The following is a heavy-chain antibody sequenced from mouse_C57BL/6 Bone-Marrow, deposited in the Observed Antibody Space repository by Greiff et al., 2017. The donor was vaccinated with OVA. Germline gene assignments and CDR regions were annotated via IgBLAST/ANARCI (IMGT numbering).Heavy chain of an antibody. D-gene: IGHD1-1*01. V-gene: IGHV1-63*01. CDR1: GYTFTNYW. CDR3: ARYSSGGYFDV. CDR2: IYPGGGYT. J-gene: IGHJ1*03. Sequence: QVQLQQSGAELVRPGTSVKMSCKASGYTFTNYWIGWAKQRPGHGLEWIGDIYPGGGYTNYNEKFKGKATLTADKSSSTAYMQFSSLTSEDSAIYYCARYSSGGYFDVWGTGTTVTVSS.